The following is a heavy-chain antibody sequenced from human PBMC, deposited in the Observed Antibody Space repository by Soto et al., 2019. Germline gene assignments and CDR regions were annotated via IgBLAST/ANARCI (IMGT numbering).Heavy chain of an antibody. CDR1: VFTFNIYA. J-gene: IGHJ4*02. Sequence: GSLRLYCAASVFTFNIYAMTWVRQAPGKGLEWVSTTGATGRTTYYSDAVKGRFTVSRDNSKNTLDLQMSNLRAEDTAVYYCATVHNTSRSFDYWGQGTLVTVSS. D-gene: IGHD1-20*01. CDR2: TGATGRTT. CDR3: ATVHNTSRSFDY. V-gene: IGHV3-23*01.